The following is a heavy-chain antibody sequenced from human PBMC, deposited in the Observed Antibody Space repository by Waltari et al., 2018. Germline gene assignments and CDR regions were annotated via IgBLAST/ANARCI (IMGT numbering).Heavy chain of an antibody. D-gene: IGHD2-15*01. J-gene: IGHJ5*02. CDR3: VRLGCSGGSCSP. V-gene: IGHV3-74*01. CDR2: INSDGSST. Sequence: EVQVVESGGGVVQPGGSLRLSCAASGFSLSSYWVHWVRQAPGKGLVWVSRINSDGSSTSYADFVKGRFTISRDNAKNMVYPQMSSLRVDDTAVYYCVRLGCSGGSCSPWGQGTLVSVSS. CDR1: GFSLSSYW.